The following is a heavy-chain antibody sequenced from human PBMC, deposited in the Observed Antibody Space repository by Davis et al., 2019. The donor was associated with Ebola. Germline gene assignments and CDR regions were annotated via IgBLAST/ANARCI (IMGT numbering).Heavy chain of an antibody. CDR3: ARGLWEEFDQ. J-gene: IGHJ4*02. Sequence: GESLKISCVASGFTLSNDAMSWVRQAPGKGLEWVSGLSGSGAMTYYADSVRGRFTISSDNYKNTLLLQMYSLRVEDTAVYYCARGLWEEFDQWGQGTPVTVSS. V-gene: IGHV3-23*01. CDR2: LSGSGAMT. D-gene: IGHD1-26*01. CDR1: GFTLSNDA.